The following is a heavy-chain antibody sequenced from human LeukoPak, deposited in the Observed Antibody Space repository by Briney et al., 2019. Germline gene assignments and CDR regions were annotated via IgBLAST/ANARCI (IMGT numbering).Heavy chain of an antibody. D-gene: IGHD3-10*01. CDR1: GFTFSLYS. J-gene: IGHJ4*02. Sequence: GGSLRLSCAASGFTFSLYSITWVRQTPGRGLEWVSSISSSSSYIYYADSVKGRFTISRDNAKNSLYLQMNSLRAEDTAVYYCAGTMVRGVIDYWGQGTLVTVSS. CDR2: ISSSSSYI. CDR3: AGTMVRGVIDY. V-gene: IGHV3-21*01.